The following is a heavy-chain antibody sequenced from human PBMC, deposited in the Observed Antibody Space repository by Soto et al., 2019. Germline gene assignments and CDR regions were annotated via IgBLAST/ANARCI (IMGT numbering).Heavy chain of an antibody. CDR2: ISSSSSTI. Sequence: CAASGFTFSSYSMNWVRQAPGKGLEWVSYISSSSSTIYYADSVKGRFTISRDNAKNSLYLQMNSLRDEDTAVYYCASGVDTAMVNLDYWGQGTLVTVSS. J-gene: IGHJ4*02. V-gene: IGHV3-48*02. CDR1: GFTFSSYS. D-gene: IGHD5-18*01. CDR3: ASGVDTAMVNLDY.